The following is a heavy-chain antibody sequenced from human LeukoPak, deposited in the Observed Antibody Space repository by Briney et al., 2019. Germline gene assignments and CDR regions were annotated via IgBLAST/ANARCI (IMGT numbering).Heavy chain of an antibody. CDR1: GFTVSSNS. CDR3: ARDRTTTRPDAFDI. CDR2: IYSDNT. Sequence: LSGGSLRLSCTVSGFTVSSNSMSWVRQAPGKGLEWVSFIYSDNTHYSDSVKGRFTISRDNAKNSLYLQMNSLRAEDTAVYYCARDRTTTRPDAFDIWGQGTMVTVSS. V-gene: IGHV3-53*01. D-gene: IGHD4-17*01. J-gene: IGHJ3*02.